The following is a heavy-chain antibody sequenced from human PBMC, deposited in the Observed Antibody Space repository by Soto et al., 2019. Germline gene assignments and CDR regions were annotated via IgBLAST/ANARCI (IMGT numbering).Heavy chain of an antibody. CDR3: ARAVGYGDDKSPIDY. J-gene: IGHJ4*02. Sequence: QVQLQESGPGLVKPSQTLSLTCTVSGGSISSGGYYWSWIRQHPGKGLEWIGYIYYSGSTYYNPSLKSRVTISVDTSKNQFSLKLSSVTAADTAVYYCARAVGYGDDKSPIDYWGQGTLVTVSS. CDR2: IYYSGST. CDR1: GGSISSGGYY. V-gene: IGHV4-31*03. D-gene: IGHD4-17*01.